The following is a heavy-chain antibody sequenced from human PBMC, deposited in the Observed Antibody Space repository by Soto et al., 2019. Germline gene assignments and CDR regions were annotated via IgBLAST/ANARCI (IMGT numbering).Heavy chain of an antibody. CDR1: GFTFSSYV. CDR2: IGVSGGST. V-gene: IGHV3-23*01. CDR3: AKLYSSSSYYYFYYNLDV. Sequence: GGSLRLSCVASGFTFSSYVMNWVRQAPGKGLELVSTIGVSGGSTYSADSVKGRFTISRDNSKNTLYLQMNSLRAEDTAVYYCAKLYSSSSYYYFYYNLDVWGQGTTVTVSS. J-gene: IGHJ6*02. D-gene: IGHD6-6*01.